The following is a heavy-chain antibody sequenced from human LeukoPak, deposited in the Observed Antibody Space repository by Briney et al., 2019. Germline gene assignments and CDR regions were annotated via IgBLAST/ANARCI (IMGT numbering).Heavy chain of an antibody. Sequence: RGSLRLSCAASGFTFSDYWVHWVRQVPGKGLVWVSHINSDGSSTSYADSVKGRFTISRDNAKNTLYLQMNSLRAEDTAVYYCARGLIVAAGTDYWGQGTLVTVSS. D-gene: IGHD6-13*01. CDR1: GFTFSDYW. CDR3: ARGLIVAAGTDY. CDR2: INSDGSST. V-gene: IGHV3-74*01. J-gene: IGHJ4*02.